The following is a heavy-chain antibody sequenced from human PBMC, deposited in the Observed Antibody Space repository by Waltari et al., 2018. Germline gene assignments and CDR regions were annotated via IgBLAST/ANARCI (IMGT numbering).Heavy chain of an antibody. J-gene: IGHJ3*02. Sequence: QLQLQESGPGLVKPSETLSLTCTVSGGSISSRSYYWGWHRQPPGKGLEWIGSIYYSGSTYYNPSLKSRVTISVDTSKNQFSLKLSSVTAADTAVYYCARPYSSSPRDAFDIWGQGTMVTVSS. CDR2: IYYSGST. D-gene: IGHD6-13*01. CDR3: ARPYSSSPRDAFDI. CDR1: GGSISSRSYY. V-gene: IGHV4-39*07.